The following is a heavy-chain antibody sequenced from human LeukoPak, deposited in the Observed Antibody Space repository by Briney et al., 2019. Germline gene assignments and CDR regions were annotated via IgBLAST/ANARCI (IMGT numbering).Heavy chain of an antibody. V-gene: IGHV3-20*04. CDR2: INWNADST. CDR3: ARDMRAAGNYFDY. Sequence: GGSLRLSCAASGFKFSDYGMSWVRQAPGKGLEWVSGINWNADSTGYADSVKGRFTISKDNAKNSLFLQMNSLRAEDTAVYYCARDMRAAGNYFDYWGQGTLVTVSS. J-gene: IGHJ4*02. D-gene: IGHD6-13*01. CDR1: GFKFSDYG.